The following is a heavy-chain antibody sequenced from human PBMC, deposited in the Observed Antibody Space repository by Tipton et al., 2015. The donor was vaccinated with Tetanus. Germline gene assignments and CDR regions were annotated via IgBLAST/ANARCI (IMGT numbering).Heavy chain of an antibody. Sequence: LRLSCTVSGGSISSYYWTWIRQPPGRGLEWIGYVHYSGSTNYSPSLRSRVTLSVDTSKNQFSLKLSSVTAADTAVYYCARGGIAAAGGGLDYWGQGTLVTVSS. CDR2: VHYSGST. CDR1: GGSISSYY. V-gene: IGHV4-59*01. D-gene: IGHD6-13*01. CDR3: ARGGIAAAGGGLDY. J-gene: IGHJ4*02.